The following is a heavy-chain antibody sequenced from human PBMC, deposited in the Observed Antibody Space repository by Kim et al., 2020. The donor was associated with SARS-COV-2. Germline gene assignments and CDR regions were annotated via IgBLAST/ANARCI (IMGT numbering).Heavy chain of an antibody. D-gene: IGHD6-19*01. CDR1: GGTFSSYA. Sequence: SVKVSCKASGGTFSSYAISWVRQAPGQGLEWMGGIIPIFGTANYAQKFQGRVTITADESTSTSYMELSSLRSEDTAVYYCARGSGEYSSGWYREYFDYWGQGTLVTVSS. CDR3: ARGSGEYSSGWYREYFDY. V-gene: IGHV1-69*13. CDR2: IIPIFGTA. J-gene: IGHJ4*02.